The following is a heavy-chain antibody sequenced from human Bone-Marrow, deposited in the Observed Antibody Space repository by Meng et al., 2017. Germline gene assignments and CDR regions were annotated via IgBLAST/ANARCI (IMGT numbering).Heavy chain of an antibody. Sequence: QVQLVESGGGLVKHGGSLRLSCAASGFSFSDYYMSWIRQAPGKGLEWVSYISSSGTTTYYTDSTKGRFTISRDNAKNSLYLQMNSLRAEDTAMYYCARDWLGQGVDYWGQGTLVTVSS. V-gene: IGHV3-11*01. CDR2: ISSSGTTT. CDR3: ARDWLGQGVDY. D-gene: IGHD6-19*01. CDR1: GFSFSDYY. J-gene: IGHJ4*02.